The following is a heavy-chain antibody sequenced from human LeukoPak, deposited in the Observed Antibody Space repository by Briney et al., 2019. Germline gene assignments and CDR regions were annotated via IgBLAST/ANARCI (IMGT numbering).Heavy chain of an antibody. J-gene: IGHJ4*02. Sequence: GGSLRLSCAASGFTFSGYAMSWVRQAPGKGLEWVSAISGSGGSTYYADSVKGRFTISRDNSKNTLYLQMNSLRAEDTAVYYCARDRHYYYGSGSYYDYWGQGTLVTVSS. CDR3: ARDRHYYYGSGSYYDY. V-gene: IGHV3-23*01. CDR1: GFTFSGYA. D-gene: IGHD3-10*01. CDR2: ISGSGGST.